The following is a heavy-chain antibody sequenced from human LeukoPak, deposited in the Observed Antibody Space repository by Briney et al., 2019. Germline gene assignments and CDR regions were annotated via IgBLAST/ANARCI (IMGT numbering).Heavy chain of an antibody. CDR2: INPNSGCT. D-gene: IGHD6-13*01. Sequence: ASVKVSCKASGYTFTGYYMHWVRQAPGQGLEWMGWINPNSGCTNYAQKFQGRVTMTRDTSISTAYMELSRLRSDDTAVYYCARDVEAAAGTKLDYWGQGTLVTVSS. CDR3: ARDVEAAAGTKLDY. CDR1: GYTFTGYY. J-gene: IGHJ4*02. V-gene: IGHV1-2*02.